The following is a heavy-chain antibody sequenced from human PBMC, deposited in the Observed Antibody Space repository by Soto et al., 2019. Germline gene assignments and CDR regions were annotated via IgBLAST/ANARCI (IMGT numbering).Heavy chain of an antibody. J-gene: IGHJ4*02. Sequence: VGSLRLSCEASGFTFSTYWMSWVRQAPGKGLEWVATIRQDGSETQYLDSVKGRFTILRDNARNMVSPQMNSLRGEDTALYYCERGCGSPSCPYYFECWGQGALVTVSS. V-gene: IGHV3-7*01. CDR3: ERGCGSPSCPYYFEC. CDR2: IRQDGSET. D-gene: IGHD2-2*01. CDR1: GFTFSTYW.